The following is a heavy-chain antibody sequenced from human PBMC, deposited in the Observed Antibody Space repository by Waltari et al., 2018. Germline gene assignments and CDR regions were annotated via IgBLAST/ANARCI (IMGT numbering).Heavy chain of an antibody. CDR1: GFTFSSYG. J-gene: IGHJ4*02. CDR3: AKGEQQLLDY. V-gene: IGHV3-30*02. CDR2: IRYDGSNK. Sequence: VQLVESGGGVVQPGGSLRLSCAASGFTFSSYGMHWVRQAPGKGLEWGAFIRYDGSNKYYADSVKGRFTISRDNSKNTLYLQMNSLRAEDTAVYYCAKGEQQLLDYWGQGTLVTVSS. D-gene: IGHD6-13*01.